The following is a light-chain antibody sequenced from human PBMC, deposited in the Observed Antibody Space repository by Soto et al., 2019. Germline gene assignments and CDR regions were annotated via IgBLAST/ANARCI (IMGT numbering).Light chain of an antibody. Sequence: DIQMTQSPSSLSTSIGDRVTITCRASQRINIYLNWYRQKPGKAPGLLIYSASNLQSGVPSRFSGSGSGTDFTLTISGLQSEDFATYYCQQSFSTPTFGQGTRLEIK. CDR2: SAS. CDR3: QQSFSTPT. V-gene: IGKV1-39*01. J-gene: IGKJ5*01. CDR1: QRINIY.